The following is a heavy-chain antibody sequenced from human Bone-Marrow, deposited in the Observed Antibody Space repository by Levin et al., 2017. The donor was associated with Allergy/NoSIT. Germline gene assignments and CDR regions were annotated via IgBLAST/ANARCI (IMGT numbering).Heavy chain of an antibody. CDR3: ARDDCSSTSCTPYWFDP. V-gene: IGHV7-4-1*02. CDR2: INTNTGNP. Sequence: ASVKVSCKASGYTFTSYAMNWVRQAPGQGLEWMGWINTNTGNPTYAQGFTGRFVFSLDTSVSTAYLQISSLKAEDTAVYYCARDDCSSTSCTPYWFDPWGQGTLVTVSS. D-gene: IGHD2-2*01. J-gene: IGHJ5*02. CDR1: GYTFTSYA.